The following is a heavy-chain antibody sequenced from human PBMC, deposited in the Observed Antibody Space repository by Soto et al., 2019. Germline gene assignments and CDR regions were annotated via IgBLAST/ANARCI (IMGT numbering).Heavy chain of an antibody. CDR2: INHSGTT. V-gene: IGHV4-38-2*02. CDR1: SHSISSGYY. J-gene: IGHJ4*02. Sequence: SETLSLTCIVSSHSISSGYYWTWLRQPSGKGLEWIATINHSGTTYYNPSLKSRATISVDTSKNQFSLRLSSVTASDTAVYYCARYSLSGGFDYWGQGTLVTVSS. CDR3: ARYSLSGGFDY. D-gene: IGHD2-15*01.